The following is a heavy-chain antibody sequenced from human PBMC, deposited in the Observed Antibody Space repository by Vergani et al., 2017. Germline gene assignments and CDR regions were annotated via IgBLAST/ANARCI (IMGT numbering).Heavy chain of an antibody. CDR2: IRWNSGSI. CDR1: GFTFDDYA. V-gene: IGHV3-9*01. CDR3: AKDRARVYYYYYGMDV. Sequence: EVQLVESGGGLVQPGRSLRLSCAASGFTFDDYAMHWVRQAPGKGLEWVSGIRWNSGSIGYADSVKGRFTISRDNANNSLYLQMNSLRAEDTALYYCAKDRARVYYYYYGMDVWGQGTTVTVSS. J-gene: IGHJ6*02.